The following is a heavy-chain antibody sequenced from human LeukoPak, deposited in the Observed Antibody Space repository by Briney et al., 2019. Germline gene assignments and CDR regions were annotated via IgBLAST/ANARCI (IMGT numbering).Heavy chain of an antibody. CDR1: GSTFSTIW. CDR2: ITNDESSA. J-gene: IGHJ4*02. CDR3: ARDGGAATPYDY. Sequence: GGYLRFSCVASGSTFSTIWMHWVRQAQGQGLVWFLSITNDESSAIYAVSVSGRFIISRDNAKSTVYLQMNSLTAEDPAVYYCARDGGAATPYDYWGQGTLVTVSS. D-gene: IGHD2-15*01. V-gene: IGHV3-74*01.